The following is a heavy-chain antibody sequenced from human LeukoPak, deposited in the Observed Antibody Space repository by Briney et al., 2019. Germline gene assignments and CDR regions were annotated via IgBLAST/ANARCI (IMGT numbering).Heavy chain of an antibody. CDR2: IYHSGST. D-gene: IGHD6-19*01. CDR1: GNSIGSSYY. Sequence: PSETLSLTCAVSGNSIGSSYYWGWIRQPPGKGLEWIASIYHSGSTYYNPSLKSRVTISMDTSKNEFSLRLSSVTAADTAAYYCARHEQWLVPVDYWGQGTLVTVSS. J-gene: IGHJ4*02. V-gene: IGHV4-38-2*01. CDR3: ARHEQWLVPVDY.